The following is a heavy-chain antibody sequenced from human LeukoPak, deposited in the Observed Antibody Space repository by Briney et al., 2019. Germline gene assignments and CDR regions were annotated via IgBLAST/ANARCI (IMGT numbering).Heavy chain of an antibody. CDR2: ISGSGGST. D-gene: IGHD6-19*01. CDR1: GFTFSSYA. J-gene: IGHJ5*02. CDR3: AKEEYSSGWRWFDP. V-gene: IGHV3-23*01. Sequence: GGSLRLSCAASGFTFSSYAMSWVRQAPGKRLEWVSAISGSGGSTYYADSVKGRFTISRDNSNNTLYLQMNSLRAEDTAVYYCAKEEYSSGWRWFDPWGQGTLVTVSS.